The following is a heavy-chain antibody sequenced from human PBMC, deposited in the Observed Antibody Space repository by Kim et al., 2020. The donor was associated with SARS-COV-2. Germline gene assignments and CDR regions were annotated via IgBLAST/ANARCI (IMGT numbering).Heavy chain of an antibody. CDR2: IDWDDDK. D-gene: IGHD3-22*01. CDR1: GFSLSTSGMC. V-gene: IGHV2-70*01. CDR3: ARIPAYYDSSGYYRYYYGMDV. J-gene: IGHJ6*02. Sequence: SGPTLVNPTQTLTLTCTFSGFSLSTSGMCVSWIRQPPGKALEWLALIDWDDDKYYSTSLKTRLTISKDTSKNQVVLTMTNMEPVDTATYYCARIPAYYDSSGYYRYYYGMDVWGQGTTVTVSS.